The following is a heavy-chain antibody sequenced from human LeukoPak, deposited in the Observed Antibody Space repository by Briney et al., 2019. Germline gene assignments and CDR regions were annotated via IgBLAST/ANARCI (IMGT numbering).Heavy chain of an antibody. CDR3: ARHYGGYCSGGSCYSTEYFQH. CDR1: GGSISSYY. Sequence: PSETLSLTCTVSGGSISSYYWSWIRQPPGKGLEWIGYIYYSGSTNYNPSLKSRVTISVDTSKNQFSLKLSSVTAADTAVYCCARHYGGYCSGGSCYSTEYFQHWGQGTLVTVSS. CDR2: IYYSGST. V-gene: IGHV4-59*08. D-gene: IGHD2-15*01. J-gene: IGHJ1*01.